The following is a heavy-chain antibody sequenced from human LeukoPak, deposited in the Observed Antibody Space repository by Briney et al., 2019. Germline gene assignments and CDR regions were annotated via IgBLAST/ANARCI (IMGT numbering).Heavy chain of an antibody. CDR3: ARDHSVVNFDF. Sequence: GGSLRLSCAASGFPFSTFSMHWVRQAPGRGLELVSYITGTSSATYYADSVKGRFTISRDNAKNSLYLQMNSLRAEDTAVYYCARDHSVVNFDFWGQGTLVTVSS. CDR1: GFPFSTFS. V-gene: IGHV3-48*01. D-gene: IGHD2-21*01. CDR2: ITGTSSAT. J-gene: IGHJ4*02.